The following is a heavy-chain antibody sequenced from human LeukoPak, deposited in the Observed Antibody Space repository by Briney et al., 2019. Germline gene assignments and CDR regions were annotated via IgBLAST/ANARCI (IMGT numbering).Heavy chain of an antibody. V-gene: IGHV4-4*07. CDR2: IYTSGST. J-gene: IGHJ6*03. CDR1: GGSISSYS. D-gene: IGHD2-2*01. CDR3: ARSQRIVVVPAAIVDYYYYMDV. Sequence: PSETLSLTCTVSGGSISSYSWSWIRQPAGKGLEWIGRIYTSGSTNYNPSLKSRVTMSVDTSKNQFSLKLSSVTAADTAVYYCARSQRIVVVPAAIVDYYYYMDVWGKGTTVTVSS.